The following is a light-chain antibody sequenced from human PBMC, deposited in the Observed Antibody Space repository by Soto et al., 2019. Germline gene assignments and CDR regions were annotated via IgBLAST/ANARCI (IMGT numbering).Light chain of an antibody. V-gene: IGKV1-5*03. CDR3: QQHNTYSRT. CDR2: QAS. Sequence: DLQMTHSPPTLSASVGDRVTITCRASQSISGWLAWYQQKPGKAPNLLIYQASTLESGVPSRFSGSGSGTEFTLTISSLQPDDFATYHCQQHNTYSRTFGQGTKVDIK. J-gene: IGKJ1*01. CDR1: QSISGW.